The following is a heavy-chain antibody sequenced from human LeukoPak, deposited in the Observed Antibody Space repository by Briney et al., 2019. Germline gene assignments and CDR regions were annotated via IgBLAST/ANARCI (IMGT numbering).Heavy chain of an antibody. CDR3: AKAGVVITRVADF. CDR2: ISISGDST. V-gene: IGHV3-23*01. Sequence: QPGGSLRLSCAASGFTFSNYAMSWVRQAPGKGLEWVSSISISGDSTYYADSVKGRFTISRDNSKNTLYLQWNSLRVEDTAIYYCAKAGVVITRVADFWGQGTLVTVSS. D-gene: IGHD3-3*01. J-gene: IGHJ4*02. CDR1: GFTFSNYA.